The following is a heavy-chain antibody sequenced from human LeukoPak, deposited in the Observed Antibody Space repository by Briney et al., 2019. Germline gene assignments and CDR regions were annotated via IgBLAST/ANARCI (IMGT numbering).Heavy chain of an antibody. Sequence: GASLRLSCAASGFTFSSYAMSWVRQAPGKGLEWVSAISGSGGSTYYADSVKGRFTISRDNSKNTLYLQMDSLRAEDTAVYYCAKYREWLRFYYFDYWGQGTLVTVSS. CDR3: AKYREWLRFYYFDY. V-gene: IGHV3-23*01. J-gene: IGHJ4*02. CDR1: GFTFSSYA. D-gene: IGHD5-12*01. CDR2: ISGSGGST.